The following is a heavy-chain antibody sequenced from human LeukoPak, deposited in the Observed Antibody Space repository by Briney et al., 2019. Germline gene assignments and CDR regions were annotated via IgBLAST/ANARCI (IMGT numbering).Heavy chain of an antibody. CDR1: GFIFSNYG. J-gene: IGHJ4*02. D-gene: IGHD3-22*01. CDR2: LSDSGRST. V-gene: IGHV3-23*01. CDR3: AKDFGHDSRPHDY. Sequence: PGGSLRLSCAASGFIFSNYGMSWVRQAPGKGLEWVSSLSDSGRSTYYTDSVKGRFTISRDNSKNTLYLQMNSLRAEDTALYYCAKDFGHDSRPHDYWGQGTLVTVSS.